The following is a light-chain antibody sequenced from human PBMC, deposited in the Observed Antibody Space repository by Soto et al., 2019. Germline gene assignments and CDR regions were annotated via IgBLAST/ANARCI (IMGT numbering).Light chain of an antibody. CDR3: QQYGNSWT. Sequence: EIVLTQSPGTLSLSPGERATLSCRASQSVSSSYLAWYQQKPGQAPRLLIYGASRRATGIPDRFSGSGSGTDFTLTISRLEPEDFAVYYCQQYGNSWTFGQGTKVEIK. J-gene: IGKJ1*01. CDR2: GAS. CDR1: QSVSSSY. V-gene: IGKV3-20*01.